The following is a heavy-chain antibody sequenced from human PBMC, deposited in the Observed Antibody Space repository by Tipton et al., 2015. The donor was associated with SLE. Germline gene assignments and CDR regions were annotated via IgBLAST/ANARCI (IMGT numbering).Heavy chain of an antibody. D-gene: IGHD2-15*01. J-gene: IGHJ3*01. CDR3: ARLVDEYSSRRTFDV. V-gene: IGHV5-51*03. CDR2: IYPSDSAT. Sequence: QLVQSGAEVTTPGESLKISCKGSGYKFSNFWIGWVRQRPGKGLEWMGIIYPSDSATTDSPSFQGQVTLSVDKSIDTAFLHWRSLKASDTAMYYCARLVDEYSSRRTFDVWGQGTMVTVSS. CDR1: GYKFSNFW.